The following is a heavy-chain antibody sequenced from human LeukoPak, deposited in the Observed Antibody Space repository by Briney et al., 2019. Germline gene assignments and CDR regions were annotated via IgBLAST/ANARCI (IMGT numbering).Heavy chain of an antibody. D-gene: IGHD2/OR15-2a*01. CDR1: GYTFSNHD. V-gene: IGHV1-8*03. CDR2: INPSSGNT. J-gene: IGHJ6*03. Sequence: ASVKVSCKASGYTFSNHDMNWVRQATGQGLEWMGWINPSSGNTGYAQKFQGRVTITADESTSTAYMELSSLRSEDTAVYYCARERNNLDYYYYMDVWGKGTTVTVSS. CDR3: ARERNNLDYYYYMDV.